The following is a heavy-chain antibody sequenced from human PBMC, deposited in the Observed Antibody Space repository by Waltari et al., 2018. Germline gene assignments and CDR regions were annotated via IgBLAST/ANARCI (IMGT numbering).Heavy chain of an antibody. CDR2: IGEDGTEK. D-gene: IGHD1-1*01. CDR1: AFLFSNYW. CDR3: TRSGGASAFDI. Sequence: EVQLVESGGGLVQPGGSLRVSCTASAFLFSNYWMSWVRQAPGKGPEWVANIGEDGTEKYYVHSVKGRFTISRDNVKNSLYLEMNSLRAEDTAMYYCTRSGGASAFDIWGQGTMVTVSS. V-gene: IGHV3-7*02. J-gene: IGHJ3*02.